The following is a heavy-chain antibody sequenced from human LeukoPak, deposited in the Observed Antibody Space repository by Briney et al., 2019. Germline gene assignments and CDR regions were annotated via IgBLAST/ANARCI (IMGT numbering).Heavy chain of an antibody. J-gene: IGHJ6*03. CDR2: ISSSGGST. CDR3: ARPAYPNYYYYYYMDV. Sequence: GGSLRLSCAASGFTFSSYAMSWVRQAPGKGLEWVSAISSSGGSTYYADSVKGRFTISRDNSKNTLYLQMNSLRAEDTAVYYCARPAYPNYYYYYYMDVWGKGTTVTISS. V-gene: IGHV3-23*01. D-gene: IGHD4/OR15-4a*01. CDR1: GFTFSSYA.